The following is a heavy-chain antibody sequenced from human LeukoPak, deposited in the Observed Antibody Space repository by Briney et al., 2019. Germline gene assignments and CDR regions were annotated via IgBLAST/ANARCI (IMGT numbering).Heavy chain of an antibody. CDR1: GYTFTSYA. D-gene: IGHD2-2*01. V-gene: IGHV7-4-1*02. Sequence: ASVKVSCKASGYTFTSYAMNWVRQAPGQGLEWMGWINTNTGNPTYAQGFTGRFVFSLDTSVSTAYLQISSLKAEDTAVYYCAQGMLGTSASSYFDYWGQGTLVTVSS. CDR3: AQGMLGTSASSYFDY. CDR2: INTNTGNP. J-gene: IGHJ4*02.